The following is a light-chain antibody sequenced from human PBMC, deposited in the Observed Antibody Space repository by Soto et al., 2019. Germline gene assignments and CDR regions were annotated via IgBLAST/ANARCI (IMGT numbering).Light chain of an antibody. CDR2: GAS. CDR3: QQYDSSPWT. CDR1: QSVSSSY. J-gene: IGKJ1*01. Sequence: PGERVTLSCRASQSVSSSYLTWYQQKPGQSPRLLIYGASNRASGISDRFSGSGSGTDFTLTIYRLEPEDFAVYYCQQYDSSPWTFGQGTKVDIK. V-gene: IGKV3-20*01.